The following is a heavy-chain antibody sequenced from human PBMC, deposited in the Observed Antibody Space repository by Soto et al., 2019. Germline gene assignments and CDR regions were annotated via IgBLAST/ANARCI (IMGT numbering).Heavy chain of an antibody. D-gene: IGHD6-13*01. CDR1: GFSFRTSAVG. CDR2: IYWDDDK. Sequence: QITLTESGPTLVKPTQTLTLTCTFSGFSFRTSAVGVGWIRQPPGTALEWLALIYWDDDKRYSPFLKSRLTSTKDTSTNQVVLTMTNMDPVDTGTYYCAHRYWAASGTRYYFDYWGQGTLVTVSS. V-gene: IGHV2-5*02. CDR3: AHRYWAASGTRYYFDY. J-gene: IGHJ4*02.